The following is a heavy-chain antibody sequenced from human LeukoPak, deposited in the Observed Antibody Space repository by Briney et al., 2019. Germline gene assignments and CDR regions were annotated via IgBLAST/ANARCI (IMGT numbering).Heavy chain of an antibody. Sequence: GASVKVSCTASGYSFGSYCINWVRQAPGQGLEWMGWINAYNGDTNYAQNLKGRVTITTDTSTSTAYMDLSSLRSDDTAVYYCARDEQWLVPISRPFYGMDVWRQGTTVSVPS. V-gene: IGHV1-18*01. CDR1: GYSFGSYC. J-gene: IGHJ6*02. CDR2: INAYNGDT. D-gene: IGHD6-19*01. CDR3: ARDEQWLVPISRPFYGMDV.